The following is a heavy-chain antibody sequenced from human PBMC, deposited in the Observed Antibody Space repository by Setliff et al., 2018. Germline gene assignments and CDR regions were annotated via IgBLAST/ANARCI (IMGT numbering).Heavy chain of an antibody. CDR1: GFTFSSYS. V-gene: IGHV3-21*01. Sequence: GGSLRLSCAASGFTFSSYSMNWVRQAPGKGLEWVSSISSSSSYIYYADSVKGRFTISRDNAKNSLYLQMNSLRAEDTAVYYCARGTGARMTTVTPIDYWGQGTLVTVSS. CDR2: ISSSSSYI. J-gene: IGHJ4*02. CDR3: ARGTGARMTTVTPIDY. D-gene: IGHD4-17*01.